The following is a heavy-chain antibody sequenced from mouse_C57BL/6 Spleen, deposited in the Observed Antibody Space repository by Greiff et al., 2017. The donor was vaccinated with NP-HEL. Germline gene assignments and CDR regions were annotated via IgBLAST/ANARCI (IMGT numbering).Heavy chain of an antibody. D-gene: IGHD1-1*01. CDR2: IDPSDSYT. CDR3: ARTDYYGSSRYFDV. CDR1: GYTFTSYW. J-gene: IGHJ1*03. Sequence: VKLQQPGAELVRPGTSVKLSCKASGYTFTSYWMHWVKQRPGQGLEWIGVIDPSDSYTNYNQKFKGKATLTVDTSSSTAYMQLSSLTSEDSAVYYCARTDYYGSSRYFDVWGTGTTVTVSS. V-gene: IGHV1-59*01.